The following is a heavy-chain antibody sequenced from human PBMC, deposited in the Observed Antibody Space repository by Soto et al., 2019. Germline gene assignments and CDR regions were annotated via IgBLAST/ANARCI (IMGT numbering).Heavy chain of an antibody. CDR3: ARQVYCRGAGCQDYYGMDV. J-gene: IGHJ6*02. V-gene: IGHV4-61*01. Sequence: QVQLQESGPGLVKPSETLSLTCTVSGGSVRSGSYYWSWIRQPPGKGLEWIGYIYYSGSTNYNPSLKNRVTISVDTSKDQFSLKLSSVTAADTAFYYCARQVYCRGAGCQDYYGMDVWGQGTTVTVSS. CDR2: IYYSGST. D-gene: IGHD2-15*01. CDR1: GGSVRSGSYY.